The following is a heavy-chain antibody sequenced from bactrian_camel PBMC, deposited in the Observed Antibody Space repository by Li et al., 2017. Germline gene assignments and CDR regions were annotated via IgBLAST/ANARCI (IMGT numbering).Heavy chain of an antibody. V-gene: IGHV3S11*01. CDR3: ASGGYDFGEYYI. CDR2: FSMYGSNT. Sequence: VQLVESGGGLVQPGGSLRLSCAISGFTFSNYAMTWVRQAPGKGLEWVASFSMYGSNTYYSESVKDRFTISRDNAKNTLYLQLDSLKTEDTAMYYCASGGYDFGEYYIWGQGTQVTVS. D-gene: IGHD2*01. J-gene: IGHJ4*01. CDR1: GFTFSNYA.